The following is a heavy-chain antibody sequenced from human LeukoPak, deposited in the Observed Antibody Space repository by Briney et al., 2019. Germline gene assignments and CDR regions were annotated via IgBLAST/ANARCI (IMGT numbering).Heavy chain of an antibody. V-gene: IGHV3-23*01. CDR1: GFSFSTSG. Sequence: GGSLRLSCAASGFSFSTSGMSWVRQTPEKGLEWVSSISGSGSSIFYTDSVKGRFTISRDNSKNTRYLQMNSLRAEDTAVYYCAKTYYSSRAHYYYYYYMDVWGKGTTVTISS. D-gene: IGHD3-10*01. J-gene: IGHJ6*03. CDR2: ISGSGSSI. CDR3: AKTYYSSRAHYYYYYYMDV.